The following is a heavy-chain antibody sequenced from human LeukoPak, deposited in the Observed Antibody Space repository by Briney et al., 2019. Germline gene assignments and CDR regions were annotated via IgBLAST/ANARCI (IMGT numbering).Heavy chain of an antibody. J-gene: IGHJ3*02. CDR1: GYSISSGYY. D-gene: IGHD6-13*01. CDR3: ARQYSSSWYGDAFDI. CDR2: IYHSGCT. Sequence: SETLSLTCAVSGYSISSGYYWGWIRQPPGKGLEWIGSIYHSGCTYYNPSLKSRVTISVDTSKNQFSLKLSSVTAADTAVYYCARQYSSSWYGDAFDIWGQGTMVTVSS. V-gene: IGHV4-38-2*01.